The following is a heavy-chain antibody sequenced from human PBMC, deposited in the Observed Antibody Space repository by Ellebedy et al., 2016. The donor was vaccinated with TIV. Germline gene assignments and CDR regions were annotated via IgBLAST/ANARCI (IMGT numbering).Heavy chain of an antibody. J-gene: IGHJ4*02. CDR2: ISSSSSTI. CDR3: ARDPLGNYGDYVDY. Sequence: GESLKISCAASGFTFSDYYMSWIRQAPGKGLEWVSYISSSSSTIYYADSVKGRFTISRDNAKNSLYLQMNSLRAEDTAVYYCARDPLGNYGDYVDYWGQGTLVTVSS. D-gene: IGHD4-17*01. CDR1: GFTFSDYY. V-gene: IGHV3-11*04.